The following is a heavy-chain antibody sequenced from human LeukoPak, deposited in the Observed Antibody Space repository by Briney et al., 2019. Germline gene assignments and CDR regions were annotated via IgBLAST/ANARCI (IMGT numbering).Heavy chain of an antibody. V-gene: IGHV4-59*01. J-gene: IGHJ4*02. CDR3: ARDESDYYDSSGYFDT. D-gene: IGHD3-22*01. CDR2: IYYSGST. CDR1: GGSISSYY. Sequence: PSETLSLTCTVSGGSISSYYWSWIRQPPGKGLEWIGYIYYSGSTNYNPSLKSRVTISVDTSKNQFSLKLSSVTAADTAVYYCARDESDYYDSSGYFDTGAREPWSPSPQ.